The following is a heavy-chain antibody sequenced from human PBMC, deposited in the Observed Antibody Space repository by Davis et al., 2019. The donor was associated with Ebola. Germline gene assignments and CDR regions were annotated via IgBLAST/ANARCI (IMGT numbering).Heavy chain of an antibody. CDR2: INGRGTST. Sequence: GESLKISCAASGFTFSSYAMSWVRQAPGKGLEWASGINGRGTSTYYADSVKGRVTISRDKSKNTLYLQMSGLRAEDTAVYYCAREYCSGGSCYSFFDYWGQGTLVTVSS. J-gene: IGHJ4*02. CDR3: AREYCSGGSCYSFFDY. CDR1: GFTFSSYA. V-gene: IGHV3-23*01. D-gene: IGHD2-15*01.